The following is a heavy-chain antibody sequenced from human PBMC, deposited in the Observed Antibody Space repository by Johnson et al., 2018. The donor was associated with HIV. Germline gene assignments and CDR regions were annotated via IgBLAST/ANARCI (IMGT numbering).Heavy chain of an antibody. J-gene: IGHJ3*02. Sequence: MLLVESGGGVVQPGGSLRLSCAASGFIFDDYGMSWVRQAPGKGLEWVSGINWNGGSTYYADSVKGRFTISRDNSKNTLYLQMNSLRAEDTAVYYCARAGIVFDIWGQGTMVTVSS. V-gene: IGHV3-20*04. D-gene: IGHD2-15*01. CDR1: GFIFDDYG. CDR2: INWNGGST. CDR3: ARAGIVFDI.